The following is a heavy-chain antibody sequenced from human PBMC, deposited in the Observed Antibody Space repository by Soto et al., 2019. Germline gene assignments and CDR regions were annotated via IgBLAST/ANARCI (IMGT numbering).Heavy chain of an antibody. CDR2: INSSGGST. V-gene: IGHV3-23*01. D-gene: IGHD5-12*01. Sequence: AGGSLRLSCAASGFTFSSYAMSWVRQAPGKGLKWVSGINSSGGSTYYADSVKGRFTISRDNSKNTVYLHMNSLRAEDTAVYYCTKPRGDGYPDYWGQGTLVTVSS. CDR3: TKPRGDGYPDY. J-gene: IGHJ4*02. CDR1: GFTFSSYA.